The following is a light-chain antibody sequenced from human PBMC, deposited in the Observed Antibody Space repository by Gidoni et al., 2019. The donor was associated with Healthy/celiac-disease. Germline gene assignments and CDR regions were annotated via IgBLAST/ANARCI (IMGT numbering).Light chain of an antibody. CDR1: QSISSY. Sequence: DIQMTQSPSSLSASVGDRVTITCRDSQSISSYLNWYQQKPGKAPKLLIYAASSLRSGVPSRFSGGGSGTDFTLTISSLQPEDFATDYCQQSYSTPITFGQGTRLEIK. CDR2: AAS. V-gene: IGKV1-39*01. J-gene: IGKJ5*01. CDR3: QQSYSTPIT.